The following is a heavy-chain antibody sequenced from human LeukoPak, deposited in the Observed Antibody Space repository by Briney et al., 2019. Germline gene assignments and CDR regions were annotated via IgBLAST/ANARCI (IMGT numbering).Heavy chain of an antibody. CDR3: AKDPGVRQLVPNGWFDP. CDR1: GFTFSSYA. D-gene: IGHD6-13*01. CDR2: ISSSGSST. V-gene: IGHV3-23*01. Sequence: GASLRLSCAASGFTFSSYAISWVRQAPGKGLEWVSAISSSGSSTYYADSVKGRLTISRENSQKTPYLHMNSLRGEDTAVSYCAKDPGVRQLVPNGWFDPWGQGTLVTVSS. J-gene: IGHJ5*02.